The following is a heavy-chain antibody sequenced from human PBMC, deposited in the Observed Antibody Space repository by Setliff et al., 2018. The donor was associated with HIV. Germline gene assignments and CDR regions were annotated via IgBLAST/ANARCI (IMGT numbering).Heavy chain of an antibody. V-gene: IGHV4-30-4*08. CDR3: ARDPVDSSGPYFDY. J-gene: IGHJ4*02. D-gene: IGHD3-22*01. CDR2: IYYSGST. CDR1: GGSISSGDYY. Sequence: TLSLTCTVSGGSISSGDYYWSWIRQPPGKGLEWIGYIYYSGSTYYNPSLKSRVTISVDTSKNQFSLKLSSVTAADTAVYYCARDPVDSSGPYFDYWGQGTLVTVSP.